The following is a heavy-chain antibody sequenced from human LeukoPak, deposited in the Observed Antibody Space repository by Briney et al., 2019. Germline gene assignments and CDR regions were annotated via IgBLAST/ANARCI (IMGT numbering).Heavy chain of an antibody. D-gene: IGHD4-17*01. J-gene: IGHJ4*02. CDR2: ISDSGGSI. CDR1: GFTFSSYA. V-gene: IGHV3-23*01. Sequence: PGGSLRLSCAASGFTFSSYAIAWVRQAPGKGLEWVSGISDSGGSIHYADSVKGRFTISRDNSKNTLYLQMHSLRAEDTAVYYCAKYGAYGDYPFDYWGQGTLVTVSS. CDR3: AKYGAYGDYPFDY.